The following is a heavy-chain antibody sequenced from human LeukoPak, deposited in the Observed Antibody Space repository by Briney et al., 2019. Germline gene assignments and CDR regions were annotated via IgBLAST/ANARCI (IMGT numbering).Heavy chain of an antibody. D-gene: IGHD4-23*01. J-gene: IGHJ6*02. V-gene: IGHV3-23*01. Sequence: PGGSLRLSCAASRFTFSSYAMTWVRQAPGKGLGWVSAISGSGGNTYYADSVKGRFTISRDNSKNTLYLQMNSLRAEDTAVYYCAKGNGGNSGEYFYYGMDVWGQGTTVTVSS. CDR2: ISGSGGNT. CDR3: AKGNGGNSGEYFYYGMDV. CDR1: RFTFSSYA.